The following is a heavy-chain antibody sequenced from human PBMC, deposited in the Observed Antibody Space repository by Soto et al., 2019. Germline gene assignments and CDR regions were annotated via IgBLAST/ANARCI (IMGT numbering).Heavy chain of an antibody. CDR2: IYWDDAK. CDR1: GFSLSTSGVG. J-gene: IGHJ4*02. D-gene: IGHD3-10*01. Sequence: QITLRESGPTLVKPTQTLTLTSTFSGFSLSTSGVGVGWIRQPPGKALEWLALIYWDDAKRYSPSLKSRLAITKDTSKNQVVLTLTNMDPVVTATYYCAHIRYGSGLFDYWGQGTLVTVSS. CDR3: AHIRYGSGLFDY. V-gene: IGHV2-5*02.